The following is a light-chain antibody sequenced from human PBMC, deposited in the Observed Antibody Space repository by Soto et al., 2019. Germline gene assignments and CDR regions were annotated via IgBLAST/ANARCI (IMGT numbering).Light chain of an antibody. CDR1: QDISNY. CDR3: QQYDNLPLT. V-gene: IGKV1-33*01. CDR2: AAA. Sequence: DIQMTKSPSSLSASVGDRFTITCQASQDISNYLNWYQQKLGKAPKLLIYAAANLETGVPSRFSGSGSWKDFTVTISSLQPEDFATYYCQQYDNLPLTFGGGTRVEIK. J-gene: IGKJ4*01.